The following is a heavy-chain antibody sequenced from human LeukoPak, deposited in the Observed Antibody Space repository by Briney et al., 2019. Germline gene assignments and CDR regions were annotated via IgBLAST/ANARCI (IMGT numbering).Heavy chain of an antibody. Sequence: ASVKVSCKTSGYTFTDYYMHWVRQAPGQGLEWMGWISPRSGDTSYAHKFQGRVTMTRDTSINTVDMDLSGLTSDDTAVFYCASGREIRGGSDTNLDDYWGQGTLVTVSS. D-gene: IGHD3-10*01. CDR1: GYTFTDYY. CDR2: ISPRSGDT. CDR3: ASGREIRGGSDTNLDDY. J-gene: IGHJ4*02. V-gene: IGHV1-2*07.